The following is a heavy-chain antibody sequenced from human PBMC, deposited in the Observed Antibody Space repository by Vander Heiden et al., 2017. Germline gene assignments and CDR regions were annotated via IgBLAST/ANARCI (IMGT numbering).Heavy chain of an antibody. Sequence: QVQLQESGPGLVKPSETLSLTCTVSGGSISSYYWSWIRQSPGKGLEWIGYFYYSGSTNYNPALKSRVTISVDTSKKKFSLKLRSVTAADTAVYYCAITAPPDDAFDIWGPGTMVTVYS. J-gene: IGHJ3*02. V-gene: IGHV4-59*01. D-gene: IGHD2-2*01. CDR1: GGSISSYY. CDR2: FYYSGST. CDR3: AITAPPDDAFDI.